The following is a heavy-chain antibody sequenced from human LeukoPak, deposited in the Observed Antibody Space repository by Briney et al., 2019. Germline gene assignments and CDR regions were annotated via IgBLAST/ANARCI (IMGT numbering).Heavy chain of an antibody. CDR2: IIGNGET. J-gene: IGHJ4*02. CDR3: AKGRWISSPAAVR. D-gene: IGHD5-12*01. Sequence: PGRSLRLSCAASGLTFTSFSMSWVRQGPGRGLELVSCIIGNGETFYADSVKGRFTLSSDTSRNTLYFQLNNLTVKNTAIYYCAKGRWISSPAAVRWGEGSLVTVSS. CDR1: GLTFTSFS. V-gene: IGHV3-23*01.